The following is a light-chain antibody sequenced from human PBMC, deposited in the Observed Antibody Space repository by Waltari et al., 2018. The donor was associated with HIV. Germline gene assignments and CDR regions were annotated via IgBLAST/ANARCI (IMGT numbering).Light chain of an antibody. CDR1: DRDFGLYNS. Sequence: SAVTQPASVSGLPGQSVTISCTGGDRDFGLYNSVSWYQQHPGKVHRLILFDVDSRAPGIADRFSGSKSGPTASLNISGLRAEDEADYYCASFTGDDTVLFGGGTKVTVL. J-gene: IGLJ2*01. CDR2: DVD. CDR3: ASFTGDDTVL. V-gene: IGLV2-14*03.